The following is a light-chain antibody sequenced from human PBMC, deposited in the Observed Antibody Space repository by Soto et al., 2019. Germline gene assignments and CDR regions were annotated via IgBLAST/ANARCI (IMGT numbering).Light chain of an antibody. Sequence: QSALTQPASVTGSPGQSITIPCTGTSSDVGGYNHVSWYQQYPGTVPKLIVYEVTNRPSGVPDRFSASKSGTSASLVITGLQAEDEADYYCQSFDISLYVIFGGGTKLTVL. V-gene: IGLV2-14*01. CDR3: QSFDISLYVI. CDR1: SSDVGGYNH. J-gene: IGLJ2*01. CDR2: EVT.